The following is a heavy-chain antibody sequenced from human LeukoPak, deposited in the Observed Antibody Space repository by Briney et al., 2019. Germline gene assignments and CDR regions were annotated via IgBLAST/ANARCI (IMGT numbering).Heavy chain of an antibody. CDR1: GYTFTSYA. D-gene: IGHD3-9*01. CDR2: INTNTGNP. J-gene: IGHJ6*02. Sequence: ASVKVSCKASGYTFTSYAMNWVRQAPGQGLEWMGWINTNTGNPTYAQGFTGRFVFSLDTSVSTAYLQISSLKAEDTAVYYCASAYYDILTGYYNSHYYYYGMDVWGQGTTVTVSS. V-gene: IGHV7-4-1*02. CDR3: ASAYYDILTGYYNSHYYYYGMDV.